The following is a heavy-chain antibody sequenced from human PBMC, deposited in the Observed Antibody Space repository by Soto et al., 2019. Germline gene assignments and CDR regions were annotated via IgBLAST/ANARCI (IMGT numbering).Heavy chain of an antibody. D-gene: IGHD4-17*01. V-gene: IGHV2-5*02. CDR3: AHLPVTNTGHYFDY. J-gene: IGHJ4*02. CDR2: IYWDDDDK. CDR1: GFSLSISAVG. Sequence: QITLKESGPTLVKPTQTLTLTCTFSGFSLSISAVGVGWIRQPPGKALEWLALIYWDDDDKRYSPSLKSRLTITQDTSKNQVVLTMANMDPVDTATYYCAHLPVTNTGHYFDYWGQGTLVTVSS.